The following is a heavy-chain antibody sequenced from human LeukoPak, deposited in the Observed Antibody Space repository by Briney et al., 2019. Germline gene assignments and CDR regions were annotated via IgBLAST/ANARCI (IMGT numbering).Heavy chain of an antibody. CDR1: GFNFSSYW. J-gene: IGHJ4*02. V-gene: IGHV3-7*05. Sequence: GGSLRLSCAASGFNFSSYWMSWVRQAPGKGLEWVANIKQDGSEKYYVDSVKGRFTISRDNAKNSLYLQMNSLRAEDTAVYYCARDRVTLVRGVNYYFDYWGQGTLVTVSS. CDR3: ARDRVTLVRGVNYYFDY. D-gene: IGHD3-10*01. CDR2: IKQDGSEK.